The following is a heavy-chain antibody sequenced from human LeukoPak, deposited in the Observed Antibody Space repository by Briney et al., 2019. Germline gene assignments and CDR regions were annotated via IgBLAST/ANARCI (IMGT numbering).Heavy chain of an antibody. CDR3: AREGPYSASSRSRFDY. V-gene: IGHV1-46*01. D-gene: IGHD6-6*01. J-gene: IGHJ4*02. Sequence: ASVKVSCKASGYTFTNYYIHWVRRAPGQGREWTGITNPSGGSTSYAQKFQGRVTMTRDTSTSTVYMELSSLRSEDTAVYYCAREGPYSASSRSRFDYWGQGTLVTVSS. CDR1: GYTFTNYY. CDR2: TNPSGGST.